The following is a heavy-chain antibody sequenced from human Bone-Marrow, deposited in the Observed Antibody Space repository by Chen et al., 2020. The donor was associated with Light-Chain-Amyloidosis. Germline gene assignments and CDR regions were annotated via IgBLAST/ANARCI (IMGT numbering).Heavy chain of an antibody. J-gene: IGHJ4*02. CDR2: IYPDDSDA. CDR3: ARRRDGYNFDY. Sequence: EVQLQQSGPEVKKPGESLKISCKGPGYTFPNYWIGWVRQMPGKGLEWMGVIYPDDSDARYSPSFEGQVTISADKSSTTAYLQWRSLKASDTAMYYCARRRDGYNFDYWGQGTLVTVSS. V-gene: IGHV5-51*01. D-gene: IGHD5-12*01. CDR1: GYTFPNYW.